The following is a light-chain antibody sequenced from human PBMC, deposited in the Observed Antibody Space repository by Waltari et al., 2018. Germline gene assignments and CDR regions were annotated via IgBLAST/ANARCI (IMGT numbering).Light chain of an antibody. CDR2: WSS. CDR3: QQYYRNPYT. J-gene: IGKJ2*01. CDR1: QSILHSANNKNY. Sequence: DIVVTQSPDSLAVSLVGKATISHKCSQSILHSANNKNYLAWFQKKPGQPPKLLIYWSSTRESGVPDRFSGSGSGTEFSLTISGLQAEDVAVYYCQQYYRNPYTFGQGTNLEI. V-gene: IGKV4-1*01.